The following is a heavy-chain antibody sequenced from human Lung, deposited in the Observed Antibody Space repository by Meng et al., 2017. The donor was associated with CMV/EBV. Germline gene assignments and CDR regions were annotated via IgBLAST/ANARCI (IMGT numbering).Heavy chain of an antibody. CDR3: ARDAWSSTWDGLDY. J-gene: IGHJ4*02. Sequence: SGASVSSGTYSWHWIRQSPGMGLEWIGYIYSSGSTKYNPSLQSRVTISVDGSKNQFSLKLTSVTAADTAVYYCARDAWSSTWDGLDYWGQGTLVTVSS. CDR1: GASVSSGTYS. V-gene: IGHV4-61*01. D-gene: IGHD6-6*01. CDR2: IYSSGST.